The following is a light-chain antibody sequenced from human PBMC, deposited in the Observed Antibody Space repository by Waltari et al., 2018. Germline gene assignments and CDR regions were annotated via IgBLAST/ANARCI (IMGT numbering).Light chain of an antibody. Sequence: SYELTQPPSVSVSPGQTARITCSADILPKQYAYWYQQKPGQAPVVVIYKDTERPSGNPERFSGSSSGTTVTLTISGVQAEDEADYYCQSADFSGTWVFGGGTKLTVL. J-gene: IGLJ2*01. CDR2: KDT. CDR3: QSADFSGTWV. V-gene: IGLV3-25*03. CDR1: ILPKQY.